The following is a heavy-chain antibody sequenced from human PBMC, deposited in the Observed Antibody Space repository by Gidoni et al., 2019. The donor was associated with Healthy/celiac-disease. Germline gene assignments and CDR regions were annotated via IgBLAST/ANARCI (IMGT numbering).Heavy chain of an antibody. Sequence: EVQLVESGGGLVKPWGFLRLSCAAAGFTVSNAYMSCFLQAPGKGLEWVGRIKSKTDGGTTDYAAPVKGRFTISRDDSKNTLYLQMNSLKTEDTAVYYCTTDFPHCIMVQGMIIALKDYWGQGTLVTVSS. CDR2: IKSKTDGGTT. D-gene: IGHD3-10*01. CDR3: TTDFPHCIMVQGMIIALKDY. J-gene: IGHJ4*02. V-gene: IGHV3-15*01. CDR1: GFTVSNAY.